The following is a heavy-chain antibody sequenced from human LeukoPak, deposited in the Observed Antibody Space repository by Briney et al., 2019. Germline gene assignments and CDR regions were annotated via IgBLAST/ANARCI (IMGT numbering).Heavy chain of an antibody. CDR2: INTNTGNP. V-gene: IGHV7-4-1*02. J-gene: IGHJ4*02. CDR1: GYTFTSYA. D-gene: IGHD6-19*01. Sequence: ASVKVSCKASGYTFTSYAMNWVRQAPGQGLEWMGWINTNTGNPTYAQGFTGRFVFSLDTSVSTAYLQISSLKAEDTAVYYCARGDYSSGWYPFDYWGQGTLVTVSS. CDR3: ARGDYSSGWYPFDY.